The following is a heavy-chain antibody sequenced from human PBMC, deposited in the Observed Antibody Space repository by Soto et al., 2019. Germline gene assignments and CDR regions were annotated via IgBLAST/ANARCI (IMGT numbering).Heavy chain of an antibody. CDR3: ARDIRGAN. D-gene: IGHD3-10*01. CDR2: INSGGSNI. CDR1: GFTVNNLY. V-gene: IGHV3-11*01. Sequence: VQLVESGGGLVQPGGSLTLSCAAFGFTVNNLYMTWIRQAPGKGLEWVSYINSGGSNIYYADSVRGRFTISRDNAKNSVYLQMSSLRAEDTAIYYCARDIRGANWGQGTLVIVSS. J-gene: IGHJ4*02.